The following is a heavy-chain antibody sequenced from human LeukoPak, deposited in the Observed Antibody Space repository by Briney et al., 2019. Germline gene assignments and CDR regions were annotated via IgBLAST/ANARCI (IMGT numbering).Heavy chain of an antibody. D-gene: IGHD5-24*01. Sequence: SGPTLVNPTQTLTLTCTFSGFSLSTSGVGVGWIRQPPGKALEWLALIYWDDDKRYSPSLKSRLTITKDTSKNQVVLTMTNMDPVDTVTYYCAHKRWQWRAIDYWGQGTLVTVSS. CDR2: IYWDDDK. J-gene: IGHJ4*02. CDR3: AHKRWQWRAIDY. CDR1: GFSLSTSGVG. V-gene: IGHV2-5*02.